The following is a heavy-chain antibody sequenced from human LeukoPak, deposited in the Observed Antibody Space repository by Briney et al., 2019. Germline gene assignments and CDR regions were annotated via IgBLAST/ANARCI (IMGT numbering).Heavy chain of an antibody. D-gene: IGHD6-13*01. CDR3: ARKARRGYSSSWYYFDY. CDR2: IKQDGSEK. V-gene: IGHV3-7*01. CDR1: GFTFSTYW. Sequence: PGGSLRLSCAASGFTFSTYWMSWVRQAPGKGLEWVANIKQDGSEKYYVDSVKGRFTISRDNAKNSLYLQMNSLRAEDTAVYYCARKARRGYSSSWYYFDYWGQGTLVTVSS. J-gene: IGHJ4*02.